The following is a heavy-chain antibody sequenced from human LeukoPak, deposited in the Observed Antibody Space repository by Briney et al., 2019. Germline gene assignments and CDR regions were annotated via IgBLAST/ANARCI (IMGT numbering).Heavy chain of an antibody. CDR1: GFSFITYN. V-gene: IGHV3-21*01. J-gene: IGHJ3*02. Sequence: GGSLRLSCAASGFSFITYNMNWVRQAPGKGLEWVSSISSTSSYIYYADSVKGRFTISRDNAKNSLYLQMNSLRAEDTAVYYCARKGQGYYDSSGYYSVDDAFDIWGQGTMVTVSS. CDR2: ISSTSSYI. D-gene: IGHD3-22*01. CDR3: ARKGQGYYDSSGYYSVDDAFDI.